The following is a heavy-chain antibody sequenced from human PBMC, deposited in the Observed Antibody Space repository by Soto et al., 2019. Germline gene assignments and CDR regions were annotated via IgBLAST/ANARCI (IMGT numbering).Heavy chain of an antibody. Sequence: GGSLRLSCAASGFTFSSYAMSWVRQAPGKGLEWVSAISGSGGSTYYADSVKGRFTISRDNSKNTLYLQMNSLRAEDTAVYYCAKEGLGLGSGYDPVDYWGQGTLVTVSS. CDR2: ISGSGGST. CDR3: AKEGLGLGSGYDPVDY. J-gene: IGHJ4*02. CDR1: GFTFSSYA. D-gene: IGHD5-12*01. V-gene: IGHV3-23*01.